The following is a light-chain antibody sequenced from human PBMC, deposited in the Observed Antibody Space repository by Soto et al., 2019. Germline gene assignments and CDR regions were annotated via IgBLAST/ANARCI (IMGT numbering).Light chain of an antibody. CDR2: AAS. CDR3: QQSYSTLWT. CDR1: QSISSY. Sequence: DIQMTQSPSSLSASVGDRVTITCRSSQSISSYLNWYHQKPGKAPKLLIYAASSLQSGVPSRFSGSGSGTDFTLTISSLQPEDFETYYCQQSYSTLWTFGQGTKVEIK. J-gene: IGKJ1*01. V-gene: IGKV1-39*01.